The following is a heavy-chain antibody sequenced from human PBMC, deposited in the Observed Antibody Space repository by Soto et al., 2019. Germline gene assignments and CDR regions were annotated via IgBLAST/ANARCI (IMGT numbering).Heavy chain of an antibody. CDR3: ARHRGPAPVY. D-gene: IGHD3-10*01. J-gene: IGHJ4*02. CDR2: LFYGGTT. Sequence: LSLTCTVSGGSISGYYWTWIRQPPGQGLEWVGSLFYGGTTDYNPSLKSRLTMSLYTSKNHFSLKLRSVTAADTAVYYCARHRGPAPVYWGQGTLVTVSS. CDR1: GGSISGYY. V-gene: IGHV4-39*01.